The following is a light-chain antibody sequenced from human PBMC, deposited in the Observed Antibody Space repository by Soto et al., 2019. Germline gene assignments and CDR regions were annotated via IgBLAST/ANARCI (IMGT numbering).Light chain of an antibody. Sequence: QSGLRQPASVSGSPGQTIAISCTGTSTDVGGYNAVSWYQHHPGKAPKLTIYEVTHRPSGVSDRFSASKSGNTASLTISGLQAEDEADYYCNSFRVSHLYVFGTGTKVTVL. CDR2: EVT. J-gene: IGLJ1*01. CDR3: NSFRVSHLYV. CDR1: STDVGGYNA. V-gene: IGLV2-14*01.